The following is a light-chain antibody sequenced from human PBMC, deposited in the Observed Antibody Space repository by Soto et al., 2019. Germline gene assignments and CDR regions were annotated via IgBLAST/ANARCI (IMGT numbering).Light chain of an antibody. V-gene: IGLV2-23*01. CDR1: SSDIGGYIL. Sequence: QSVLTQPASVSGSPGQAITISCTGTSSDIGGYILVSWYQQEPGKAPKLMIYEGIKRPSGVSNRFSGSKSGNTASLTISGLQAEDEAHYYCCSYVGSDTYVIFGGGTQVTVL. J-gene: IGLJ2*01. CDR2: EGI. CDR3: CSYVGSDTYVI.